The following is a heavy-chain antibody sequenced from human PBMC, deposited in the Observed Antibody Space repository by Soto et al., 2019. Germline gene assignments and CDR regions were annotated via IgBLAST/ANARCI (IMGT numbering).Heavy chain of an antibody. J-gene: IGHJ4*02. CDR2: IYYSGTT. D-gene: IGHD3-22*01. CDR1: GGSISSSTYY. V-gene: IGHV4-39*01. Sequence: SETLSLTCTVSGGSISSSTYYWGWIRQPPGKGLEWIGSIYYSGTTYYNPSLKSRVTISVDTSKNQFSLKLSSVTAADTAVYYCAKTRGYYGIRGIEDNDFDYWGQGALVKSPQ. CDR3: AKTRGYYGIRGIEDNDFDY.